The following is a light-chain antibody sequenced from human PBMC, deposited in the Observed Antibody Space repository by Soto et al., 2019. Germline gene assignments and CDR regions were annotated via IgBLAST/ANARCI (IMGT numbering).Light chain of an antibody. V-gene: IGLV2-14*03. J-gene: IGLJ2*01. CDR2: DVS. CDR3: SSYTSSTTVV. CDR1: SSDVGGYNF. Sequence: QSVLTQPASVSGSPGQSITISCTGTSSDVGGYNFVSWYQQNPGKAPKLMIYDVSNRPSGFSNRFSGSKSGNTASLTISGLQAEDEADYYCSSYTSSTTVVFGGGTKVTVL.